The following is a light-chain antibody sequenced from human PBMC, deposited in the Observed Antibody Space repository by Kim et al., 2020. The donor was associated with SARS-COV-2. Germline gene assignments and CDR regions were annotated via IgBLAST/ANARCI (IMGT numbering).Light chain of an antibody. J-gene: IGKJ2*01. CDR3: QQYSDYPYT. Sequence: SACTEARVPITWRARQHVYTYLAWYQQKPRQAPKLLIYTTSTLQRGVPSRFSGGGSGTDFTLTISNLQTEDFATYYCQQYSDYPYTFGQGTKLEI. CDR2: TTS. CDR1: QHVYTY. V-gene: IGKV1-8*01.